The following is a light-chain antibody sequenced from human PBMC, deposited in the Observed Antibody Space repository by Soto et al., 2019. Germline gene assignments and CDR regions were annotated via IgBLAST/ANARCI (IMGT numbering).Light chain of an antibody. CDR1: QSVSRY. Sequence: EIVLTQSPATLSLSPGERATLSCRASQSVSRYLAWYQQKPGQAPRLLIYDASNRAAGIPARFSGSGAGTDFSLTISSLEPEDFSVSYCQQRSNWSVFTFGPGTKVDTK. V-gene: IGKV3-11*01. CDR2: DAS. J-gene: IGKJ3*01. CDR3: QQRSNWSVFT.